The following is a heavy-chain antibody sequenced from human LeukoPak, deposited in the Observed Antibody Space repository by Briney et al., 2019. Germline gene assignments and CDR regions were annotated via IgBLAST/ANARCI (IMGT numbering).Heavy chain of an antibody. D-gene: IGHD3-22*01. CDR3: ARTGVVKYYYDSSGYYYEV. Sequence: TSQTLSLTCTVSGGSISSGSYYWSWIRQPAGKGLEWIGRIYTSGSTNYNPSLKSRVTISVDTSKNQFSLKLSSVTAADTAVCYCARTGVVKYYYDSSGYYYEVWGQGTLVTVSS. J-gene: IGHJ4*02. CDR1: GGSISSGSYY. V-gene: IGHV4-61*02. CDR2: IYTSGST.